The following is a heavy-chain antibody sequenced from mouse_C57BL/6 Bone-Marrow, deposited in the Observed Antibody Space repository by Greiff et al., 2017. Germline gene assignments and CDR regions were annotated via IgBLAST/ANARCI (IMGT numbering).Heavy chain of an antibody. D-gene: IGHD2-4*01. CDR3: SPDDYDEV. Sequence: EVQLQQSGAELVRPGASVKLSCTASGFNIKDDYMHWVKQRPEQGLEWIGWIDPENGDTKYASKFQGKATITADTSSNTAYLQLSSLTSEDTAVYYCSPDDYDEVGGRGTLVTVSA. V-gene: IGHV14-4*01. CDR2: IDPENGDT. CDR1: GFNIKDDY. J-gene: IGHJ3*01.